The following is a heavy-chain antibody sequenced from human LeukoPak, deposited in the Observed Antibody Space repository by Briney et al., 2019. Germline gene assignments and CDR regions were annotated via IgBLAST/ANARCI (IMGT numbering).Heavy chain of an antibody. V-gene: IGHV3-74*01. D-gene: IGHD2-2*01. J-gene: IGHJ5*02. Sequence: GGSLRLSCAASGFTFSTYWMHWVRQAPGKGLVWVSRINTDGSDTNYADSVEGRFTISRDNAKNTLYLQMNSLRAEDTAVYYCARAYCSSTSCYSELFDPWGQGILVTVSS. CDR1: GFTFSTYW. CDR3: ARAYCSSTSCYSELFDP. CDR2: INTDGSDT.